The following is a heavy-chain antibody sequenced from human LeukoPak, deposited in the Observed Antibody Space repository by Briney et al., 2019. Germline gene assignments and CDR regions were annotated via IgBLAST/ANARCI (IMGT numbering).Heavy chain of an antibody. J-gene: IGHJ4*02. CDR2: ISSNGGST. D-gene: IGHD3-10*01. CDR3: VILRHTLVR. CDR1: GFTFSNYA. V-gene: IGHV3-64D*06. Sequence: PGGSLRLSCSVSGFTFSNYAMHWVRQAPGEGLEYVSGISSNGGSTYYADSVKGRFTISRDNSKNTLYLQMSSLRAEDTAVYYCVILRHTLVRWGQGTLVTVSS.